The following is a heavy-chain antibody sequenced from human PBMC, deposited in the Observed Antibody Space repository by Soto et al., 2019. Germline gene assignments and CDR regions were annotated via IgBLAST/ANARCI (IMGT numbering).Heavy chain of an antibody. CDR1: GFTFSSYW. V-gene: IGHV3-74*01. CDR2: INSDGSST. Sequence: GGSLRLSCAASGFTFSSYWMHWVRQAPGKGLVWVSRINSDGSSTSYADSVKGRFTISRDNAKNTLYLQMNSLRAEDTAVYYCARDARRTYDSSGNPKAFDIWGQGTMVTVSS. J-gene: IGHJ3*02. D-gene: IGHD3-22*01. CDR3: ARDARRTYDSSGNPKAFDI.